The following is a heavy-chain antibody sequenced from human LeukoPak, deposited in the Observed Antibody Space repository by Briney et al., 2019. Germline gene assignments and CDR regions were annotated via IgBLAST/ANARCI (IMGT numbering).Heavy chain of an antibody. Sequence: SETLSLTCSVSGGSISTYYWNWIRQPPGKGLEWIGYVYNSGSRNHNPSLKSRVTLSVDTSKNQFSLKLSSVTAADTAVYYCARNYNWGSSYFDPWGQGILVTVSS. CDR3: ARNYNWGSSYFDP. V-gene: IGHV4-59*01. J-gene: IGHJ4*02. D-gene: IGHD7-27*01. CDR1: GGSISTYY. CDR2: VYNSGSR.